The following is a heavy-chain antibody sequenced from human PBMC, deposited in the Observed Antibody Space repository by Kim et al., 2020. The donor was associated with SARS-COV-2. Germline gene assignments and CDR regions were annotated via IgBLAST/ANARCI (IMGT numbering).Heavy chain of an antibody. D-gene: IGHD4-17*01. CDR3: ASLTYYGGSKGPFDY. Sequence: GGSLRLSCAASGFTVSSNYMSWVRQAPGKGLEWVSVIYSGGSTYYADSVKGRFTISRDNSKNTLYLQMNSLRAEDTAVYYCASLTYYGGSKGPFDYWGQGTLVTVSS. V-gene: IGHV3-53*01. J-gene: IGHJ4*02. CDR2: IYSGGST. CDR1: GFTVSSNY.